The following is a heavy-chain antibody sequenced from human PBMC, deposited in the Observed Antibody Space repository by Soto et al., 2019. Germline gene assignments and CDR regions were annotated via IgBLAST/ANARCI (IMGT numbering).Heavy chain of an antibody. J-gene: IGHJ4*02. V-gene: IGHV3-23*01. D-gene: IGHD3-22*01. CDR2: ISGSGGST. CDR3: AKDLASNTQRLTYYYDSSGYYYFDY. Sequence: GGSLRLSCAASGFTFSSYAMSWVRQAPGKGLEWVSAISGSGGSTYYADSVKGRFTISRDNSKNTLYLQMNSLRAEDTAVYYCAKDLASNTQRLTYYYDSSGYYYFDYWGQGTLVTVSS. CDR1: GFTFSSYA.